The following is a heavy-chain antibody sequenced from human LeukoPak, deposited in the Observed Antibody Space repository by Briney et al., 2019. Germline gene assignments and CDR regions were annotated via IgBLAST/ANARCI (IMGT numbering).Heavy chain of an antibody. CDR3: ARDTAMVYWYFDL. Sequence: GGSLRLSCAASGFSFSSYWMHWVRQAPGKGLVWVSRINSDGSSTSYADSVKGRFTISRDNDKNTLYLQMDSLRAEATAVYYCARDTAMVYWYFDLWGRGTLVTVSS. V-gene: IGHV3-74*01. D-gene: IGHD5-18*01. CDR1: GFSFSSYW. CDR2: INSDGSST. J-gene: IGHJ2*01.